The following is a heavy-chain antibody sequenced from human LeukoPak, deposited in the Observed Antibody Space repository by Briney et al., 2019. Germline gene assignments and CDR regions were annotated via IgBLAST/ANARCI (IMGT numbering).Heavy chain of an antibody. D-gene: IGHD5-18*01. CDR2: INHSGST. V-gene: IGHV4-38-2*02. J-gene: IGHJ4*02. CDR3: ARDRLRYSYGGYYFDY. Sequence: SETLSLTCTVSGYSISSGYYWSWIRQPPGKGLEWIGEINHSGSTNYNPSLKSRVTISVDTSKNQFSLKLSSVTAADTAVYYCARDRLRYSYGGYYFDYWGQGTLVTVSS. CDR1: GYSISSGYY.